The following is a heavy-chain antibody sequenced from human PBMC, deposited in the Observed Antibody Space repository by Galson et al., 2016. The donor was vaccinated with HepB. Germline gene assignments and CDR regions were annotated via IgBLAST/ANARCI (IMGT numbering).Heavy chain of an antibody. CDR1: GFTFSDYY. Sequence: RLSCAASGFTFSDYYXSWVRXPPGTGLEXXXYIDSSRTLTYYADSVKGRFTISRDNAKSSLYLQMRGLRPNATAFYYCATTRLLENWGQGILVHVSS. D-gene: IGHD1-1*01. V-gene: IGHV3-11*01. CDR2: IDSSRTLT. CDR3: ATTRLLEN. J-gene: IGHJ4*02.